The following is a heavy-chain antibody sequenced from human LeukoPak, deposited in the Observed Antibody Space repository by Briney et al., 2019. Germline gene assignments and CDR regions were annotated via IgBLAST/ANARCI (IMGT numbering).Heavy chain of an antibody. J-gene: IGHJ4*02. CDR1: GYTFGAYY. D-gene: IGHD5-24*01. CDR3: AGDGYNSRRFFDY. CDR2: INPNSGGS. V-gene: IGHV1-2*02. Sequence: ASVKVSCKASGYTFGAYYMYWVRQAPGQGLEWMGWINPNSGGSNYAQKFQGRVTMTSGTSINTAYMELSRLISDDTAVYYCAGDGYNSRRFFDYWGQGTLVTVSS.